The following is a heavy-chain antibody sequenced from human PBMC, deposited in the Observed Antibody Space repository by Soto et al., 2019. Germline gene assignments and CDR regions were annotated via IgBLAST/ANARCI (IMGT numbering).Heavy chain of an antibody. V-gene: IGHV1-46*01. J-gene: IGHJ6*02. CDR3: ARGGLSFAAKRTLGLDYYYYYGMDV. D-gene: IGHD3-10*01. CDR1: GYTFTSYY. Sequence: ASVKVSCKASGYTFTSYYMHWVRQAPGQGLEWMGIINPSGGSTSYAQKFQGRVTMTRDTSTSTVYMELSSLRSEDTAVYYCARGGLSFAAKRTLGLDYYYYYGMDVWGQGTTVTVSS. CDR2: INPSGGST.